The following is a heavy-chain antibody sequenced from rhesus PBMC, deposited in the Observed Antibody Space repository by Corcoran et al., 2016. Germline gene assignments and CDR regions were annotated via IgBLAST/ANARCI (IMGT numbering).Heavy chain of an antibody. CDR3: AREGSVAGTLD. Sequence: QVQLQESGPGLVKPSETLSLTCAVSGYSISSVYYWSWIRPPPGKGLWWSGYITLSGSTGYTPSLKSRVTNSRATDRNQFSLKLSSVTAADTAVYYGAREGSVAGTLDWGQGVLVTVSA. V-gene: IGHV4-122*02. D-gene: IGHD1-1-1*01. CDR1: GYSISSVYY. CDR2: ITLSGST. J-gene: IGHJ4*01.